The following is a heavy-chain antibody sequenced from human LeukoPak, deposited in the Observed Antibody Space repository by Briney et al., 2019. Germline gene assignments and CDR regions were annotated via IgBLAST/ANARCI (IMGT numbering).Heavy chain of an antibody. CDR2: ISYDGSNK. CDR1: GFTFSSYG. D-gene: IGHD4-17*01. CDR3: AKDPSVYHGDYIIR. Sequence: GGSLRLSCAASGFTFSSYGMHWVRQAPGKGLEWVAVISYDGSNKYYADSVKGRFTISRDNSKNTLYLQINSLRAEDTAVYYCAKDPSVYHGDYIIRWGQGTLVTVSS. J-gene: IGHJ4*02. V-gene: IGHV3-30*18.